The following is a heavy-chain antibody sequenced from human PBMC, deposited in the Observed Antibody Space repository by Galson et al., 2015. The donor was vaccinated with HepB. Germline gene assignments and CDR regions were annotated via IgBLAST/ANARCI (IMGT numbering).Heavy chain of an antibody. D-gene: IGHD3-10*01. J-gene: IGHJ4*02. Sequence: YHSGGTNYRPSLESRVTISVDKSKNQFSLKLTPVTAADTAVYYCARAKEGRGYFDYWGQGTLVTVSS. CDR3: ARAKEGRGYFDY. V-gene: IGHV4-4*02. CDR2: YHSGGT.